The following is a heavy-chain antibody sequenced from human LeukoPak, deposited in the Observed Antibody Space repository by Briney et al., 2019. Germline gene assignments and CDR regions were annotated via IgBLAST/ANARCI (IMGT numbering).Heavy chain of an antibody. Sequence: KPGGSLRLSCAASGFTFANAWMNWVRQAPGKGLEWVGRIYSKSDGGTTEYAAPVKGRFSISRDDSKNTLYLQMHSLKTEDTAVYYCAKGSNSYDSSDFDCWGQGTLVTVSS. CDR1: GFTFANAW. CDR3: AKGSNSYDSSDFDC. CDR2: IYSKSDGGTT. V-gene: IGHV3-15*01. J-gene: IGHJ4*02. D-gene: IGHD3-22*01.